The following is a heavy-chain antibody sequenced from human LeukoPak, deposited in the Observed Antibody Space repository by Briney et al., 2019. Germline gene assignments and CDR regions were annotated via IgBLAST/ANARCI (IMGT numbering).Heavy chain of an antibody. J-gene: IGHJ4*02. Sequence: GESLEISCKGSGYSFTSYWIGWVRQMPGKGLEWMGIIYPGDSDTRYSPSFQGQVTISADKSISTAYLQWSSLKASDTAMYYCARRRARGLQSRTGYYFDYWGQGTLVTVSS. V-gene: IGHV5-51*01. CDR2: IYPGDSDT. D-gene: IGHD1-26*01. CDR3: ARRRARGLQSRTGYYFDY. CDR1: GYSFTSYW.